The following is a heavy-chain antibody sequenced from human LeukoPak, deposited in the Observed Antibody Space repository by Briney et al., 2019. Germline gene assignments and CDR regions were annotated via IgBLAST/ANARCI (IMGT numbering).Heavy chain of an antibody. J-gene: IGHJ4*02. V-gene: IGHV4-59*01. CDR1: GGSISLYY. CDR2: IYYSWNN. Sequence: SETVSLTCTLSGGSISLYYWSWTREPPGEGLEWIAYIYYSWNNNYNPSLKSRVPIPVDTSKNQFSLKLSSVTAADTAVYYCASRNRLLGEQGYFDYWGQGTLVTVSS. CDR3: ASRNRLLGEQGYFDY. D-gene: IGHD3-16*01.